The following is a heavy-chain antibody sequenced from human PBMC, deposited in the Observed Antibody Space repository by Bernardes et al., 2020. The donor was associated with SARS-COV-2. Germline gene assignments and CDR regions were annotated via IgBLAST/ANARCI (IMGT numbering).Heavy chain of an antibody. CDR2: ISWNSGSI. CDR1: GFTFDDYA. Sequence: GGSLRLSCAASGFTFDDYAMHWFRQAPGKGLEWVSGISWNSGSIGYADSVKGRFTISRDNAKNSLYLQMNSLRAEDTALYYCAKDSEPAAGSIDYWGQGALVTVSS. D-gene: IGHD6-13*01. J-gene: IGHJ4*02. CDR3: AKDSEPAAGSIDY. V-gene: IGHV3-9*01.